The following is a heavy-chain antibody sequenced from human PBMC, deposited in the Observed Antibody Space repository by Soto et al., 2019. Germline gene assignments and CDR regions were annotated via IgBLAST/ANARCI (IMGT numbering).Heavy chain of an antibody. CDR1: GFTFSSYS. D-gene: IGHD3-9*01. V-gene: IGHV3-21*01. CDR3: ARDCLQAIVDFDWLFPPNWFDP. Sequence: GGSLRLSCAASGFTFSSYSMNWVRQAPGKGLEWVSSISSSSSYIYYADSVKGRFTISRDNAKNSLYLQMNSLRAEDTAVYYCARDCLQAIVDFDWLFPPNWFDPWGQGTLVTVSS. CDR2: ISSSSSYI. J-gene: IGHJ5*02.